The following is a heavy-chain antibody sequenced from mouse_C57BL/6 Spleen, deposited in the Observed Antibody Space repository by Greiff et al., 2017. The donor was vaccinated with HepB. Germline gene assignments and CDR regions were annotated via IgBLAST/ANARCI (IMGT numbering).Heavy chain of an antibody. CDR1: GFTFSSYA. V-gene: IGHV5-9-1*02. D-gene: IGHD1-1*01. CDR3: TRDHPTYYGSSYAMDY. J-gene: IGHJ4*01. CDR2: ISSGGDYI. Sequence: EVMLVESGEGLVKPGGSLKLSCAASGFTFSSYAMSWVRQTPEKRLEWVAYISSGGDYIYYADTVKGRFTISRDNARNTLYLQMSSLKSEDTAMYYCTRDHPTYYGSSYAMDYWGQGTSVTVSS.